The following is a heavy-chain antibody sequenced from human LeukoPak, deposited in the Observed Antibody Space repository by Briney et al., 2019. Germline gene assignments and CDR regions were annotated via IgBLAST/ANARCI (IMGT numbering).Heavy chain of an antibody. CDR1: SGSISSYY. CDR3: ARRLAVGATTWFDP. D-gene: IGHD1-26*01. J-gene: IGHJ5*02. Sequence: SETLSLTCTVSSGSISSYYWSWIRQPPGKGLEWIGYIYYSGSTNYNPSLKSRVTISVDTSKNQFSLKLSSVTAADTAVYYCARRLAVGATTWFDPWGQGTLVTVSS. CDR2: IYYSGST. V-gene: IGHV4-59*08.